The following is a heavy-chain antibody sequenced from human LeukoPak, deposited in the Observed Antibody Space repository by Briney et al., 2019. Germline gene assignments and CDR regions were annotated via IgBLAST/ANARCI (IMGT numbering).Heavy chain of an antibody. V-gene: IGHV1-3*01. Sequence: ASVKVSCKASGYTFTSYAMHWVRQAPGQRLEWMGWINAGNGNTKYSQKFQGRVTITRDTSASTAYMELSSLRSEDTAVYYCARGVSYYGSGRLFDYWGQGTLVTVSS. D-gene: IGHD3-10*01. J-gene: IGHJ4*02. CDR2: INAGNGNT. CDR1: GYTFTSYA. CDR3: ARGVSYYGSGRLFDY.